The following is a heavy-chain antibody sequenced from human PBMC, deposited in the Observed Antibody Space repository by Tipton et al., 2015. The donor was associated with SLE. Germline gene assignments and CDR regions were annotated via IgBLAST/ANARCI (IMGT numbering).Heavy chain of an antibody. Sequence: SLRLSCAASGFTFSSYAMSWVRQAPGKGLECISGISGSGNFIHYADSVKGRLTVSRDNSKKTMYLQMNSLRAEDTAVYYCAKGSHYDSSGYYYIDYWGQGTLVTVSS. CDR1: GFTFSSYA. D-gene: IGHD3-22*01. V-gene: IGHV3-23*01. J-gene: IGHJ4*02. CDR2: ISGSGNFI. CDR3: AKGSHYDSSGYYYIDY.